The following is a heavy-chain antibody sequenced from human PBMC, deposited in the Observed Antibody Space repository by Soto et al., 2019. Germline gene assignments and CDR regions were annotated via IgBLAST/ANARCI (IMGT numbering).Heavy chain of an antibody. CDR1: GGTFSSYA. CDR2: IIPIFGTA. D-gene: IGHD1-26*01. V-gene: IGHV1-69*13. CDR3: AKTSYAYYYYYGMDV. J-gene: IGHJ6*02. Sequence: ASVKVSCKASGGTFSSYAISWVRQANGQGLEWMGGIIPIFGTANYAQKFQGRVTITADESTSTAYMELSSLRSEDTAVYYCAKTSYAYYYYYGMDVWGQGTTVTVSS.